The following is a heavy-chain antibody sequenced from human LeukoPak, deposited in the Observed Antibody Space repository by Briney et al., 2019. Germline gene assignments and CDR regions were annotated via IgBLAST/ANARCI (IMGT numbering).Heavy chain of an antibody. CDR3: ARGQEFDDGVFDS. Sequence: GGSLRFSCAASGFSFSSFAMTWVRQAPGKGLEWVSTIRSNGATAYNADSVKGRFTISRDNSKNTVYLQMNSLRVEDTAIYYCARGQEFDDGVFDSWGQGTLVTVSS. D-gene: IGHD1-1*01. CDR2: IRSNGATA. V-gene: IGHV3-23*01. CDR1: GFSFSSFA. J-gene: IGHJ4*02.